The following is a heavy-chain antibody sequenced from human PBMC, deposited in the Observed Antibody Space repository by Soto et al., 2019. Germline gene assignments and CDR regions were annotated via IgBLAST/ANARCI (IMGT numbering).Heavy chain of an antibody. Sequence: PKASVKVSCKASGGTFSSYAISWVRQAPGQGLEWMGGIIPIFGTANYAQKFQGRVTITADESTSTAYMELSSLRSEDTAVYYCARARLPYYYDCEADYWGQGTLVTVSS. CDR1: GGTFSSYA. CDR2: IIPIFGTA. V-gene: IGHV1-69*13. J-gene: IGHJ4*02. CDR3: ARARLPYYYDCEADY. D-gene: IGHD3-22*01.